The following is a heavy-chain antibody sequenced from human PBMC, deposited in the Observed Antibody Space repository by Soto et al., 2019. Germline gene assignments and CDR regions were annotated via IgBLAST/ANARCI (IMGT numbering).Heavy chain of an antibody. J-gene: IGHJ4*02. CDR2: ISSNGGST. D-gene: IGHD3-10*01. CDR3: ARALGMVRGDY. CDR1: GFTFSSYA. V-gene: IGHV3-64*01. Sequence: GGSLRLSCAASGFTFSSYAMHWVRQAPGKGLEYVSAISSNGGSTYYANSVKGRFTISRDNSKNTLYLQMGSLRAEDMAVYYCARALGMVRGDYWGQGTLVTVSS.